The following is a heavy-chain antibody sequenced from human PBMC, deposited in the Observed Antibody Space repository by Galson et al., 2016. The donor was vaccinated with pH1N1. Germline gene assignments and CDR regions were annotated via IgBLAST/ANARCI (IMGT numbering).Heavy chain of an antibody. Sequence: PALVKPTQTLTLTCTFSGFSLSTSGMCVSWVRQPPGKALEWLALIDWGDEKYYSPSLKTRLTISKDTSKNQVVLTMTNMDPVDTATYYCARFTYGDYTTYFDSWGQGTLVTVSS. V-gene: IGHV2-70*20. CDR1: GFSLSTSGMC. CDR2: IDWGDEK. CDR3: ARFTYGDYTTYFDS. J-gene: IGHJ4*02. D-gene: IGHD4-17*01.